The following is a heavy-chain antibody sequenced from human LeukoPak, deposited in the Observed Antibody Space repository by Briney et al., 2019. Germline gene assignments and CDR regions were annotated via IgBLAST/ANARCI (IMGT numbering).Heavy chain of an antibody. J-gene: IGHJ4*02. D-gene: IGHD6-6*01. CDR2: TYYKSKWYN. Sequence: SQTLSLTCAISGDRVSSNSAAWNWIRQSPSRGLEWLGRTYYKSKWYNDYAVSVKSRITINSDTSENQFSLHLNSVTPEDTAVYYCARDSGSYSSSYRFDSWGQGTLVTVSS. V-gene: IGHV6-1*01. CDR1: GDRVSSNSAA. CDR3: ARDSGSYSSSYRFDS.